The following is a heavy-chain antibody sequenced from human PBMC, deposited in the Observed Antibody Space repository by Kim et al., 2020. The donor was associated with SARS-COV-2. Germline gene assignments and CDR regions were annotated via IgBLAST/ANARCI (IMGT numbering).Heavy chain of an antibody. J-gene: IGHJ4*02. Sequence: GGSLRLSCAASGFTFSSYSMNWVRQAPGKGLEWVSSISSSSSYIYYADSVKGRFTISRDNAKNSLYLQMNSLRAEDTAVYYCARRTYCGGDCYGYFDYWGQGTLVTVSS. CDR2: ISSSSSYI. D-gene: IGHD2-21*02. CDR3: ARRTYCGGDCYGYFDY. CDR1: GFTFSSYS. V-gene: IGHV3-21*01.